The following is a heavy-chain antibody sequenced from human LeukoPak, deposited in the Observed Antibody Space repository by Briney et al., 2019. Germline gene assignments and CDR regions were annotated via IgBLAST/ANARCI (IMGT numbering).Heavy chain of an antibody. CDR2: ISSSSGTT. J-gene: IGHJ4*02. Sequence: PGGYLRLSCAASGFTFSSYSMNWVRQAPGKGLEWVSYISSSSGTTYYADSVKGRFTISRDNAKNSLYLQMNRLRAEDTAVYFCAVSFDFWGQGTLVTVSS. CDR1: GFTFSSYS. V-gene: IGHV3-48*01. D-gene: IGHD5/OR15-5a*01. CDR3: AVSFDF.